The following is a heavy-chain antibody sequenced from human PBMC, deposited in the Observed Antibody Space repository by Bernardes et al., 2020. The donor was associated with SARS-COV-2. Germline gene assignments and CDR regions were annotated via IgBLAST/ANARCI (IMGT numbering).Heavy chain of an antibody. J-gene: IGHJ4*02. V-gene: IGHV4-59*01. Sequence: SETLYLTCTVSGGSISAYYWSWFRQRPGMGLEWIGYLYYTGSTNYNPSLQSRVTISVDTSKNQFSLKLSSVTAADTAVYYCARGFDYWGQGILVTVSS. CDR1: GGSISAYY. CDR2: LYYTGST. CDR3: ARGFDY.